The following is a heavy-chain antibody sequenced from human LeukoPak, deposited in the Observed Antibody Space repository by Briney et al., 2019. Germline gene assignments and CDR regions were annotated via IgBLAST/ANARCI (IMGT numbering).Heavy chain of an antibody. CDR2: IDWDDDK. V-gene: IGHV2-70*04. D-gene: IGHD3-3*02. CDR1: GFSLSTGGMR. J-gene: IGHJ4*02. CDR3: ARTWRIRPFDY. Sequence: SGPTLVNPPQTLTLTCTFSGFSLSTGGMRVSWIRQPPGKALEWLSRIDWDDDKFYSTSLKTRLTISKDTSKTQVVLTMTNMDPVDTATYYCARTWRIRPFDYWGQGTLVTVSS.